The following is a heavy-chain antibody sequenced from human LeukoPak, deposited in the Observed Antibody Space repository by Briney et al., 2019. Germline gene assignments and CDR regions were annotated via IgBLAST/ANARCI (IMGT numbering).Heavy chain of an antibody. CDR1: GLTFRSSW. J-gene: IGHJ4*02. D-gene: IGHD3-10*01. CDR3: ARRRFLACDY. Sequence: PGGSLRLSCAPSGLTFRSSWMRCVRQAPGKGPEWVANIKEDGSDKYYVDSVKGRFTLSRDNAENSLYLQMNSLRAEDTAVYYCARRRFLACDYWGQGTLVSVSS. CDR2: IKEDGSDK. V-gene: IGHV3-7*01.